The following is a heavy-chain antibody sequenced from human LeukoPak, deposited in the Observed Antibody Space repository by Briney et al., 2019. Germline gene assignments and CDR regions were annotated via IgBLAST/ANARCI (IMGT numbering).Heavy chain of an antibody. CDR1: GFTFSDYT. V-gene: IGHV3-21*04. Sequence: PGGSLRLSCAASGFTFSDYTMNWVRQAPGKGLEWVSSISGGSRYIYYVDSGKGRFTISRDNAKNSLYLQVNSLRAEDTAIYYCARDYFYCGGDCFVDYWGQGTLVTVSS. D-gene: IGHD2-21*02. CDR2: ISGGSRYI. J-gene: IGHJ4*02. CDR3: ARDYFYCGGDCFVDY.